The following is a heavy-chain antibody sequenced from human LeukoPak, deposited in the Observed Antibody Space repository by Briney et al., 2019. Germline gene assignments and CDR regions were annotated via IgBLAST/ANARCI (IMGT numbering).Heavy chain of an antibody. Sequence: GGSLRLPCAASGFTFSSYAMSWVRQAPGKGLEWVSAISGSGGSTYYADSVKGRFTISRDNSKNTLYLQMNSLRAEDTAVYYCANGEWELLLDYWGQGTLVTVSS. CDR2: ISGSGGST. J-gene: IGHJ4*02. V-gene: IGHV3-23*01. D-gene: IGHD1-26*01. CDR1: GFTFSSYA. CDR3: ANGEWELLLDY.